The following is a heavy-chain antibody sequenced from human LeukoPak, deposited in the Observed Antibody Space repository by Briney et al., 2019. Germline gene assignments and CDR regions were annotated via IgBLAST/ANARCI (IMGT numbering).Heavy chain of an antibody. J-gene: IGHJ4*02. CDR1: GFTFTNYA. CDR2: ITYSGSST. D-gene: IGHD3-10*01. CDR3: ARAISTMVRGGDFDY. V-gene: IGHV3-23*01. Sequence: GGSLRLSCAASGFTFTNYAMSWVRQAPGKGLEWVSAITYSGSSTYYADSVKGRFTISRENAKNSLYLQMNTLRAGDTAVYYCARAISTMVRGGDFDYWGQGTLVTVSS.